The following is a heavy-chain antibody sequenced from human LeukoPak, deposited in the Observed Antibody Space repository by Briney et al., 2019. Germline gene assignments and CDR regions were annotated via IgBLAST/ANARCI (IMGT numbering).Heavy chain of an antibody. Sequence: ASVKVSCKASGYTFTGSCMHWVRQAPGQGLEWMGWINPDSGETHYAQKFQGRVTLTRDTSINTAYMEVSRLRSDDTAVFYCARSAMTFEFFYYGMDVWGQGTTVTVSS. CDR2: INPDSGET. D-gene: IGHD2-2*01. CDR1: GYTFTGSC. J-gene: IGHJ6*02. CDR3: ARSAMTFEFFYYGMDV. V-gene: IGHV1-2*02.